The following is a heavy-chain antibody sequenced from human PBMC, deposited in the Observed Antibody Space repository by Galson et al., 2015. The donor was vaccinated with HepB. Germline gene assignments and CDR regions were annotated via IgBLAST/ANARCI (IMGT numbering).Heavy chain of an antibody. Sequence: SLRLSCAASGFTFDDYTMHWVRQAPGKGLEWVSLISWDGGSTYYADSVKGRFTISRDNSKNSLYLQMNSLRTEDTALYYCAKDRGSGWYSLDYWGQGTLVTVSS. CDR3: AKDRGSGWYSLDY. V-gene: IGHV3-43*01. CDR1: GFTFDDYT. CDR2: ISWDGGST. D-gene: IGHD6-19*01. J-gene: IGHJ4*02.